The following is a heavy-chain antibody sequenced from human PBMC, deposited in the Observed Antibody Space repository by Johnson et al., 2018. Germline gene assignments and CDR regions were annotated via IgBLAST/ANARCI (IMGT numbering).Heavy chain of an antibody. CDR2: IIPIFGTT. D-gene: IGHD2-21*02. V-gene: IGHV1-69*12. CDR3: ARDPYWAGDCYSPESYYGMDV. J-gene: IGHJ6*02. Sequence: QVQLVQSGAEVKKPGSSVKVSCKASGGTFSSYAISWVRQAPGQGLEWMGGIIPIFGTTNYAQKFQGRVTITADVSTGTAYMELSSLNSEDTAVYYCARDPYWAGDCYSPESYYGMDVWGQGTTVTVSS. CDR1: GGTFSSYA.